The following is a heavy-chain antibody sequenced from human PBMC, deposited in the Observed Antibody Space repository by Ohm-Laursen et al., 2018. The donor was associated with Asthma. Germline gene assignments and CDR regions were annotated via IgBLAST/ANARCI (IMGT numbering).Heavy chain of an antibody. CDR3: AKAKDDYYYHGMDV. CDR1: GFTFSSYA. J-gene: IGHJ6*02. CDR2: ISGSGGST. V-gene: IGHV3-23*01. Sequence: SLRLSCAASGFTFSSYAMSWVRQAPGKGLEWVSAISGSGGSTYYADSVKGRFTISRDNSKNTLYLQMNSLRAEDTAVFYCAKAKDDYYYHGMDVWGQGTTVTVSS.